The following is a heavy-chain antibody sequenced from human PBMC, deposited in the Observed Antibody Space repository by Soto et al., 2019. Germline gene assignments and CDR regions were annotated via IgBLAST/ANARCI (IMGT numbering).Heavy chain of an antibody. CDR3: AKGYSGSNYALFDY. D-gene: IGHD1-26*01. Sequence: GGSLRLSCAVSGFTFSNYGMNWVRQAPGKGLEWVSTIGDTGASTYYADSVKGRFTISRDNSRNTLYLQMNSLRAEDTAVYYCAKGYSGSNYALFDYWGQGALVTVSS. CDR1: GFTFSNYG. CDR2: IGDTGAST. V-gene: IGHV3-23*01. J-gene: IGHJ4*02.